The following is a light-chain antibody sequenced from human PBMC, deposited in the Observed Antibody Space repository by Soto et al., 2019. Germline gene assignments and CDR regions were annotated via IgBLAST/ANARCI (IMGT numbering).Light chain of an antibody. CDR2: NVY. CDR3: TSYTSASTYV. Sequence: QSALTQPASVSGSPGQSITIFCTGTSSDIGIYNYVSWYQQHPGKAPKLMIYNVYSRPSGVSSRFSGSKSGNTASLTISWLQAEDEADYYCTSYTSASTYVFGTGTKVTVL. V-gene: IGLV2-14*03. J-gene: IGLJ1*01. CDR1: SSDIGIYNY.